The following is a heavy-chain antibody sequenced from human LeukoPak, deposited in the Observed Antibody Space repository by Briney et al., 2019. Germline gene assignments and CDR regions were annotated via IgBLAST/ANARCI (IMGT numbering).Heavy chain of an antibody. CDR3: ARHVKDEKITIFGVVTQYYFDY. J-gene: IGHJ4*02. D-gene: IGHD3-3*01. CDR2: IFYSGST. Sequence: SETLSLTCTVSGGSITCSNYYWGWIRQPPGKGLEWIGTIFYSGSTYYNPSLKSRVTISVDTSKNQFSLKLSSVTAADTAVYYCARHVKDEKITIFGVVTQYYFDYWGQGTLVTVSS. V-gene: IGHV4-39*01. CDR1: GGSITCSNYY.